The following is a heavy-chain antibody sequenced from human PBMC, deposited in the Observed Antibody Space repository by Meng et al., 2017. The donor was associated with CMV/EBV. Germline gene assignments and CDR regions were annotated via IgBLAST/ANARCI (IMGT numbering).Heavy chain of an antibody. V-gene: IGHV4-34*01. Sequence: GSLRLSCAVYGGSFSGYYWSWIRQPPGKGLEWIGEINHSGSTNYNPSLKSRVTISVDTSKNSLYLQMNSLRAEDTAVYYCASRIAAADPFDYWGQGTLVTVSS. CDR2: INHSGST. D-gene: IGHD6-13*01. CDR3: ASRIAAADPFDY. J-gene: IGHJ4*02. CDR1: GGSFSGYY.